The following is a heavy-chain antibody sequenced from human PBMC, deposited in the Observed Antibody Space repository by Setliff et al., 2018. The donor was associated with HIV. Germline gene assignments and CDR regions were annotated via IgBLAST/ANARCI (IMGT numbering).Heavy chain of an antibody. D-gene: IGHD3-22*01. V-gene: IGHV4-39*07. CDR1: GGSISSSNNY. Sequence: LSLTCTVSGGSISSSNNYWGWIRQPPGKGLEWIGSIYYSGSTHYNPSLKSRVTMSVDTSKNQFSLKMTSVTAADTAVYYCARDPHYYDSSGHYSWFYFDFWGQGTLVTVSS. CDR3: ARDPHYYDSSGHYSWFYFDF. CDR2: IYYSGST. J-gene: IGHJ4*02.